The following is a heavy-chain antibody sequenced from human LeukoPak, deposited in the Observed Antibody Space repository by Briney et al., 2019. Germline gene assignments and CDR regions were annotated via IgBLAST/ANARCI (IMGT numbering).Heavy chain of an antibody. J-gene: IGHJ6*03. CDR1: GFSFSDAW. CDR2: IESKTDGGTT. CDR3: TTGGYSYGKYYYYYMDV. Sequence: GGSLRLSCAASGFSFSDAWMSWVRQIPGKGLEWVGRIESKTDGGTTDYAAPVKGRFTISRDDSKNTLYLQMNSLKTEDTAVYYCTTGGYSYGKYYYYYMDVWGKGTTVTVSS. D-gene: IGHD5-18*01. V-gene: IGHV3-15*04.